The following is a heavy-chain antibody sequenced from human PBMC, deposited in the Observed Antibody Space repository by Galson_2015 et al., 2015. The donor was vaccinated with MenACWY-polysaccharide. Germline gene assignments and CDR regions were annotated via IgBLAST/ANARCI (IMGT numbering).Heavy chain of an antibody. CDR1: GFTFSDYW. CDR2: TREAGIEK. D-gene: IGHD3-16*02. J-gene: IGHJ6*02. V-gene: IGHV3-7*03. CDR3: AKGGASDYVWGSYRWAYYGMDV. Sequence: SLRLSCAASGFTFSDYWMGWVRQAPGKGLEWVANTREAGIEKYYVDSVKGRFTISRDNAKNSLYLQMNSLRAEDTAVYYCAKGGASDYVWGSYRWAYYGMDVWGQGTTVTVSS.